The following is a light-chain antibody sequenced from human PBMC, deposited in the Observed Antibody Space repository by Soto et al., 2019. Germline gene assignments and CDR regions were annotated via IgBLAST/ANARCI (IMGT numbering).Light chain of an antibody. CDR3: CSYAGSCRNV. J-gene: IGLJ1*01. CDR1: SSDVGNYDY. V-gene: IGLV2-11*01. CDR2: DVS. Sequence: QSVLTQPRSASWSPGQSVTISCTGTSSDVGNYDYVSWYQHHPGKAPKRMIYDVSKRPSGVPDRFSGSKSGNTASLTISGVQAADDAAYYYCSYAGSCRNVFGTGTKVTVL.